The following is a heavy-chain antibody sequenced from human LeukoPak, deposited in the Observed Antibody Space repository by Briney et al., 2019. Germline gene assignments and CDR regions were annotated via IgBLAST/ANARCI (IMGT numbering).Heavy chain of an antibody. D-gene: IGHD3-3*01. Sequence: PSETLSLTCAVSGGSISSSNWWSWVRQPPGKGLEWIGEIYHSGSTNFNSSRKSRVTISVDTSKNQFSLKLSSVTAADTAVYYCARTVPIFGVVILPSWFDPWGQGTLVTVSS. CDR2: IYHSGST. CDR3: ARTVPIFGVVILPSWFDP. CDR1: GGSISSSNW. J-gene: IGHJ5*02. V-gene: IGHV4-4*02.